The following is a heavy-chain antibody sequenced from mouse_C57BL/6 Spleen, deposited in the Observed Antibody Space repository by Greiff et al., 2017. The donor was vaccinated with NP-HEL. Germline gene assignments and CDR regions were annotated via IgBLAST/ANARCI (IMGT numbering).Heavy chain of an antibody. J-gene: IGHJ4*01. Sequence: EVQRVESGAELVKPGASVKLSCTASGFNIKDYYMHWVKQRTEQGLEWIGRIDPEDGETKYAPKFQGKATITRDTSSNTAYLQLSSLTSEDTAVYYCARGGGYGNPYYAMDYWGQGTSVTVSS. CDR1: GFNIKDYY. CDR2: IDPEDGET. V-gene: IGHV14-2*01. CDR3: ARGGGYGNPYYAMDY. D-gene: IGHD2-1*01.